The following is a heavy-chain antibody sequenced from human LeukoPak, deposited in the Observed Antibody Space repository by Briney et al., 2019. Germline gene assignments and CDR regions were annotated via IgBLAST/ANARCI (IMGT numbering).Heavy chain of an antibody. Sequence: SQTLSLTCTVSGGSISSGSYYWSWIRQPAGKGLEWIGRIYTSGSTNYNPSLKSRVTISVDTSKNQFSLKLSSVTAADTAVYYCARPGLDYYDSSGYYIEAFDIWGQGTMVTVSS. CDR1: GGSISSGSYY. D-gene: IGHD3-22*01. J-gene: IGHJ3*02. V-gene: IGHV4-61*02. CDR3: ARPGLDYYDSSGYYIEAFDI. CDR2: IYTSGST.